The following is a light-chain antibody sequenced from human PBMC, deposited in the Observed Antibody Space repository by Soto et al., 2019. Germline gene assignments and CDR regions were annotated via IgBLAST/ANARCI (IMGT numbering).Light chain of an antibody. CDR2: DVS. V-gene: IGLV2-14*03. CDR1: SYDVGGYNY. Sequence: QSVLTQPASVSGSPGQSITISCTGTSYDVGGYNYVSWYQQHPGKAPKLMIYDVSNRPSGVSNRFSGSKSANTASLTISGLQTEDESDYYCSSYTGSSTYVFGTGTKVTVL. J-gene: IGLJ1*01. CDR3: SSYTGSSTYV.